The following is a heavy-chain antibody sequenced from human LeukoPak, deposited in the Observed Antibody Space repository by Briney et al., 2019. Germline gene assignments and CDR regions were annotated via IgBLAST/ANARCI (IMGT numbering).Heavy chain of an antibody. D-gene: IGHD2-2*01. CDR1: GGTFSSYA. Sequence: GASVKVSRKASGGTFSSYAISWVRQAPGHGLEWMGRIIPILGIANYAQKFQGRVTITADKSTSTAYMELSSLRSEDTAVYYCARSQPIYGMDVWGQGTTVTVSS. CDR3: ARSQPIYGMDV. CDR2: IIPILGIA. J-gene: IGHJ6*02. V-gene: IGHV1-69*04.